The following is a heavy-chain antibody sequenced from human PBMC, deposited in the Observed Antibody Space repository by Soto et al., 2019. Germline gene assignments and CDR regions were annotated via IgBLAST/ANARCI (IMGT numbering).Heavy chain of an antibody. CDR1: GFTVSSNY. CDR2: IYSGGST. D-gene: IGHD5-18*01. CDR3: ARAAMAHYYMDV. V-gene: IGHV3-66*01. Sequence: GGSLRLSCAASGFTVSSNYMSWVRQAPGKGLEWVSVIYSGGSTYYADSVKGRFTISRDNSKNTLYLQMNSLRAEDTAVYYCARAAMAHYYMDVWGKGTTVTVSS. J-gene: IGHJ6*03.